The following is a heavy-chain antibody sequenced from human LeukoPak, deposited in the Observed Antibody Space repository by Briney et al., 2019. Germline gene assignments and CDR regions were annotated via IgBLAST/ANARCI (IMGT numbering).Heavy chain of an antibody. CDR3: ARDRGRDDAFDI. CDR2: IYYSGST. CDR1: GGSISSYY. D-gene: IGHD3-10*01. Sequence: SETLSLTCTVSGGSISSYYWSWIRQPPGKGLEWIGYIYYSGSTNYNPSLKSRVTISVDTSKNQFSLKLSSVTAADTAVYYCARDRGRDDAFDIWGQGTMVTVSS. V-gene: IGHV4-59*01. J-gene: IGHJ3*02.